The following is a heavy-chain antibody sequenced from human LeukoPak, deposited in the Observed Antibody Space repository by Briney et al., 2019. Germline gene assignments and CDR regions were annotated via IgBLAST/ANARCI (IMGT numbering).Heavy chain of an antibody. J-gene: IGHJ4*02. CDR2: IGGGGGDK. CDR3: ATDIRAVGDSRYFDY. V-gene: IGHV3-11*01. CDR1: GFTFSDYY. Sequence: PGGSLRLSCTASGFTFSDYYMSWIRQSPGKGLEWLSHIGGGGGDKNYADSVKSRFTISRDNARNSLYLQMNSLTIEDTATYYCATDIRAVGDSRYFDYWGQGTLVTVSS. D-gene: IGHD3-9*01.